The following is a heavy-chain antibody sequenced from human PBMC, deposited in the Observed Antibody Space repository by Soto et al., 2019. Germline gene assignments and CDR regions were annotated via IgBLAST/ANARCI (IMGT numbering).Heavy chain of an antibody. D-gene: IGHD3-10*01. Sequence: SETLSLTCTVSGGSISSSSYYWGWIRQPPGKGLEWIGSIYYSGSTYYNPSLKSRVTISVDTSKNQFSLKLSSVTAAHTAVYYCARDYYYGSGSYYNGLNWFDPWGQGTLVTVSS. J-gene: IGHJ5*02. CDR1: GGSISSSSYY. CDR3: ARDYYYGSGSYYNGLNWFDP. CDR2: IYYSGST. V-gene: IGHV4-39*01.